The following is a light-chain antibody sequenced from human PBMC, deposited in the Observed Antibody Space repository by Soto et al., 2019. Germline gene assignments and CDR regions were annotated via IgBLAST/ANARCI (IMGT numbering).Light chain of an antibody. Sequence: QSVLTQPASVSGSPGQSITISCTGTSSDVGRYNYVSWYQQYPGKAPKIVIYDVNNRPSGVSNRFSGSKSGNTASLTISGLQAEDEADYYCSSYTSISVVFGGGTKVTVL. CDR3: SSYTSISVV. CDR1: SSDVGRYNY. CDR2: DVN. V-gene: IGLV2-14*03. J-gene: IGLJ2*01.